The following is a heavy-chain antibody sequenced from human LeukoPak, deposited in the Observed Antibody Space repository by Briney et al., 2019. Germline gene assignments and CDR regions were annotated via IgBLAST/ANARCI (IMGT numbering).Heavy chain of an antibody. CDR2: IHTDGSRA. CDR3: ARGADTGYSSDY. J-gene: IGHJ4*02. D-gene: IGHD3-9*01. Sequence: PPGGSLRLSCAASGFDLNTYWMHWVRQAPGKGLAWVSRIHTDGSRANYADFVRGRFTISRDNAKNTLYLQMNSLRAEDTAVYYCARGADTGYSSDYWGQGTLVTVSS. CDR1: GFDLNTYW. V-gene: IGHV3-74*01.